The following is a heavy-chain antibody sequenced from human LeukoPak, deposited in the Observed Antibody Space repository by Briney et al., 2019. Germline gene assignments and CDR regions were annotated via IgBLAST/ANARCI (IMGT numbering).Heavy chain of an antibody. CDR1: GCSVRTNY. CDR3: ARVGGYSSGWYGMEAFDV. Sequence: PGGSLRLSCAASGCSVRTNYMSWVRQAPGKGLEWVSVVYSGDDTYYADSVKGRFTISRDNSKNTLYLQMNSLRAEDTAVYYCARVGGYSSGWYGMEAFDVWGLGTMVIVSS. D-gene: IGHD6-19*01. CDR2: VYSGDDT. J-gene: IGHJ3*01. V-gene: IGHV3-53*01.